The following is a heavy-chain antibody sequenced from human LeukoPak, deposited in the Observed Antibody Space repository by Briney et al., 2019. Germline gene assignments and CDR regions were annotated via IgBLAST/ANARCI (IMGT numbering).Heavy chain of an antibody. D-gene: IGHD3-22*01. CDR2: ISYDGSNK. V-gene: IGHV3-30*04. CDR1: GFTFSSYA. Sequence: GRSLRLSCAASGFTFSSYAMHWVRQAPGKGLEWVAVISYDGSNKYYADCVKGRFTISRDNSKNTLYLQMNSLRAEDTAVYYCTMTRKMDYWGQGTLVTVSS. J-gene: IGHJ4*02. CDR3: TMTRKMDY.